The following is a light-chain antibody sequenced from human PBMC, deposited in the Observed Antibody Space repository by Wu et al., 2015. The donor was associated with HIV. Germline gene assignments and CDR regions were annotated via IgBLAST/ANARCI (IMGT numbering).Light chain of an antibody. Sequence: EIVLTQFPVTLSLSPGERATLSCRASQSIYSSLAWYQQKPGQAPRLLIYGASNRATGIPDRISGSGSGTLFTLTISRLEPEDSAVYFCQQYVSSPTFGQGTRLEIK. V-gene: IGKV3-20*01. CDR3: QQYVSSPT. CDR1: QSIYSS. J-gene: IGKJ5*01. CDR2: GAS.